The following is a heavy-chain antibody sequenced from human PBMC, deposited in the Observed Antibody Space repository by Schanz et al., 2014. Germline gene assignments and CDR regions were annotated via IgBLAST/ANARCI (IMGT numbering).Heavy chain of an antibody. CDR1: GFRFSDYG. V-gene: IGHV3-30*18. CDR3: AKSYDTSGYSGFDY. D-gene: IGHD3-22*01. J-gene: IGHJ4*02. Sequence: QVQLVESGGGVVQPGRSLRLSCAGSGFRFSDYGMHWVRQAPGRGLEWVAVISYHGSERYYADSVKGRFTISRDNSKNTLYLQMNSLRTEDTAVYFCAKSYDTSGYSGFDYWGQGTLVTVSS. CDR2: ISYHGSER.